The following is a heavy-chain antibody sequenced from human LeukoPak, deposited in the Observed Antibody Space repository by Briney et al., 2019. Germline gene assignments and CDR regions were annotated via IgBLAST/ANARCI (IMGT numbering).Heavy chain of an antibody. J-gene: IGHJ4*02. V-gene: IGHV4-39*07. D-gene: IGHD3-16*02. CDR3: ARDPGEPFGELSFDY. CDR2: IYYSGST. Sequence: SETLSHTCTVSGGSISSSSYYWGWIRQPPGKGLEWIGSIYYSGSTYYNPSLKSRVTISVDTSRNQFSLKLSSVTAADTAVYYCARDPGEPFGELSFDYWGQGTLVTVSS. CDR1: GGSISSSSYY.